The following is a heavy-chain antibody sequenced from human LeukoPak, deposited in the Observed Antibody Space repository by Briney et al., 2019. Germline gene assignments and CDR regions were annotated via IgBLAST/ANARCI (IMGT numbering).Heavy chain of an antibody. V-gene: IGHV3-48*02. D-gene: IGHD1-26*01. CDR2: ISRSGSTI. CDR3: ARDSGSYSSYYFDY. J-gene: IGHJ4*02. Sequence: QPGGSLRLSCAASGFSFSSYGMSWVRQAPGKGLEWVSYISRSGSTIYYADSVKGRFTISRDNAKNSLYLQMNSLRDEDTAVYYCARDSGSYSSYYFDYWGQGTLVTVSS. CDR1: GFSFSSYG.